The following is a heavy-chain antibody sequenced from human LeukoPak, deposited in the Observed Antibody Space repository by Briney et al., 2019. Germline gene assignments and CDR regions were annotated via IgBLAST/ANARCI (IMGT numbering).Heavy chain of an antibody. CDR1: GFTFSSYE. Sequence: GSLRLSCAASGFTFSSYEMNWVRQAPGKGLEWVSYISSSGSTIYYADSVKGRFTISRDNAKNSLYLQMNSLRAEDTAVYYCASSASSGWDLFDYWGQGTLVTVSS. V-gene: IGHV3-48*03. D-gene: IGHD6-19*01. J-gene: IGHJ4*02. CDR3: ASSASSGWDLFDY. CDR2: ISSSGSTI.